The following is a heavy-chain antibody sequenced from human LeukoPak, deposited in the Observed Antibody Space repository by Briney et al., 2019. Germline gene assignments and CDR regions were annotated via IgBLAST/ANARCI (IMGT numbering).Heavy chain of an antibody. V-gene: IGHV4-30-2*01. CDR3: ARSITISKPLEYYFDY. Sequence: TLSLTCAVSGGSISSGGYSWSWIRQPPGKGLEGIGYIYHSGSTYYNPSLKSRVTISVDRSKNQFSLKLSSVTAADTAVYYCARSITISKPLEYYFDYWGQGTLVTVSS. CDR2: IYHSGST. J-gene: IGHJ4*02. D-gene: IGHD3-9*01. CDR1: GGSISSGGYS.